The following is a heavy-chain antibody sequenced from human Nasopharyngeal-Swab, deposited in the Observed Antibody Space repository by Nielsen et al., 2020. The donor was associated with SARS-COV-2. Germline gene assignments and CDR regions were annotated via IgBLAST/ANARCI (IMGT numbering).Heavy chain of an antibody. Sequence: ASVKVSCKASGYTFTSYGISWVRQAPGQGLEWMGWISAYNGNTNYAQKLQGRVTMTTDTSTSTAYMELRSLRSDDTAVYYCAREGSIGSHYYGMDVWGQGTTVTVSS. CDR2: ISAYNGNT. CDR1: GYTFTSYG. J-gene: IGHJ6*02. V-gene: IGHV1-18*04. CDR3: AREGSIGSHYYGMDV. D-gene: IGHD6-6*01.